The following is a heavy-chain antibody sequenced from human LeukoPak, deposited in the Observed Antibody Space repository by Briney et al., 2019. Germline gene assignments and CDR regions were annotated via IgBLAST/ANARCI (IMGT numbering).Heavy chain of an antibody. J-gene: IGHJ4*02. Sequence: GGSLRLTCAASRFTFSACGMHWVRQAPGKGLEWVAAISFDGSHKYYADSVKGRFTISRDNSMNTLYLQMNSLRADDTAVYYCAKGTAVDRQYFENWGQGTLVTVSS. CDR3: AKGTAVDRQYFEN. V-gene: IGHV3-30*18. CDR2: ISFDGSHK. D-gene: IGHD1-1*01. CDR1: RFTFSACG.